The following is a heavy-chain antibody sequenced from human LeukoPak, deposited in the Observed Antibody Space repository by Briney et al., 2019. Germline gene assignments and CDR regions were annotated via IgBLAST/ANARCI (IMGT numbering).Heavy chain of an antibody. D-gene: IGHD5-12*01. CDR2: IIPMFGTA. J-gene: IGHJ6*03. Sequence: SVKVSCKASGGTFSSYAISWVRQAPGQGLEWMGGIIPMFGTANYAQKFQGRVTITADESTSTAYMELSSLRPEDTAVYYCAKGSGYEAQYYYYYMDVWGKGTTVTISS. CDR1: GGTFSSYA. CDR3: AKGSGYEAQYYYYYMDV. V-gene: IGHV1-69*01.